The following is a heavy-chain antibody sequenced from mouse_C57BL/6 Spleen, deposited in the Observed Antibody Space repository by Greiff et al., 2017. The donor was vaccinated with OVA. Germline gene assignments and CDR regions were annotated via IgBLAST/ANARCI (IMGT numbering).Heavy chain of an antibody. J-gene: IGHJ4*01. CDR2: IYPGDGDT. CDR3: ARWEVVGAMDY. V-gene: IGHV1-82*01. D-gene: IGHD1-1*01. Sequence: QVQLQQSGPELVKPGASVKISCTASGYAFSSSWMNWVKQRPGKGLEWIGRIYPGDGDTNYNGKFKGKATLTADKSSSTAYMQLSSLTSEDSAVYFCARWEVVGAMDYWGQGTSVTVSS. CDR1: GYAFSSSW.